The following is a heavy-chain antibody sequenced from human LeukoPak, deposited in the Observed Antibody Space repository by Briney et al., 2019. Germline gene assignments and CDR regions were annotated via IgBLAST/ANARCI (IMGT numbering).Heavy chain of an antibody. V-gene: IGHV4-59*08. CDR1: GGSISSYY. J-gene: IGHJ4*02. Sequence: PSETLSLTCTVSGGSISSYYWSWIRQPPGKGLEWIGYIYYSGSTNYNPSLKSRVTISVDTSKSQFSLKLSSVTAADTAVYYCARLHYDYVWGSYRQYYFDYWGQGTLVTVSS. CDR2: IYYSGST. D-gene: IGHD3-16*02. CDR3: ARLHYDYVWGSYRQYYFDY.